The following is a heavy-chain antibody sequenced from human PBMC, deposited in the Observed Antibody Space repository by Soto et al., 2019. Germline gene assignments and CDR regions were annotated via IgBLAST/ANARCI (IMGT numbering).Heavy chain of an antibody. CDR1: GFTFGSYA. V-gene: IGHV3-23*01. CDR2: ISGSGRTT. Sequence: EVQLLESGGGLVQPGGSLRLSCAASGFTFGSYAMNWLRQAPGRGLECVSFISGSGRTTYYADSVKGRFTVSRDNSKNTLYLQMNSLRAEDTVLYYCAKFRGPSYSYYSMDVWGKGTTVTVSS. CDR3: AKFRGPSYSYYSMDV. D-gene: IGHD3-16*01. J-gene: IGHJ6*03.